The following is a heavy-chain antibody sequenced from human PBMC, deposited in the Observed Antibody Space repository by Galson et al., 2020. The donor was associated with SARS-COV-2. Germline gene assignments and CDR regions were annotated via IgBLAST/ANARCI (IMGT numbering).Heavy chain of an antibody. CDR3: AREGGSKGYYDSSGY. CDR1: GYTFTGYY. J-gene: IGHJ4*02. D-gene: IGHD3-22*01. V-gene: IGHV1-2*02. CDR2: INPNSGGT. Sequence: ASVKVSCKASGYTFTGYYMHWVRQAPGQGLEWMGWINPNSGGTNYAQKFQGRVTMTRDTSISTAYMELSRLRSDDTAVYYCAREGGSKGYYDSSGYWGQGTLVTVSS.